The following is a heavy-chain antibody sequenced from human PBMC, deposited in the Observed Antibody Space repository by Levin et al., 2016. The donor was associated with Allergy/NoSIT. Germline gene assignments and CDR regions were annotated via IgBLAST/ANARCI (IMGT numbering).Heavy chain of an antibody. CDR2: TYYRSKWYN. V-gene: IGHV6-1*01. D-gene: IGHD7-27*01. Sequence: WIRQSPSRGLEWLGRTYYRSKWYNDYAVSVKSRITINPDTSKNQFSLQLNSVTPEDTAVYYCARDQVTGDPAPFDYWGQGTLVTVSS. J-gene: IGHJ4*02. CDR3: ARDQVTGDPAPFDY.